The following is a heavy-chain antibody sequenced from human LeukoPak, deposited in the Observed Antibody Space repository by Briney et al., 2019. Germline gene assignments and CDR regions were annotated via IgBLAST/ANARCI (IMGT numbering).Heavy chain of an antibody. D-gene: IGHD2-2*01. V-gene: IGHV3-23*01. CDR1: GFTFSSYA. CDR3: AKLTMYCSSTSCSQNYYYYYMDV. CDR2: ISGSGGST. J-gene: IGHJ6*03. Sequence: PGGSLRLSCAASGFTFSSYAMSWVRQAPGKGLEWVSAISGSGGSTYYADSVKGRFTISRDNSKNTLYLQMNSLRAEDTAVYYCAKLTMYCSSTSCSQNYYYYYMDVWGKGTTVTVSS.